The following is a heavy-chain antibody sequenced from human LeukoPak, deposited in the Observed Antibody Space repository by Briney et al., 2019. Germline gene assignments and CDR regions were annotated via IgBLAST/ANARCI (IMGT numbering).Heavy chain of an antibody. CDR1: GGSISSYY. Sequence: SETLSLTCTVSGGSISSYYWSWIRQPPGKELEYIGYTYYTGSTNYNPSLKSRVTISVDTSKNQFSLKLTSVTAADTAVYYCARRIPRSAYLDYWGQGTLVTVSS. CDR3: ARRIPRSAYLDY. J-gene: IGHJ4*02. D-gene: IGHD2-15*01. CDR2: TYYTGST. V-gene: IGHV4-59*01.